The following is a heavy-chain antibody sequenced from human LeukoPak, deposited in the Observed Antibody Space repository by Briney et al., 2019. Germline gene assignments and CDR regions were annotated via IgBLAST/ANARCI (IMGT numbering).Heavy chain of an antibody. CDR3: ARGMIVPTVIRPRIWFDP. CDR2: IYHSGST. Sequence: PSETLSLTCAASGGSISSGSYSWRWIRQPPGKGLEWMGYIYHSGSTYYNPSLKSRVTISVDRSKNQFSLKLSSVTAADTAVYYCARGMIVPTVIRPRIWFDPWGQGTLVTVSS. D-gene: IGHD3-22*01. V-gene: IGHV4-30-2*01. J-gene: IGHJ5*02. CDR1: GGSISSGSYS.